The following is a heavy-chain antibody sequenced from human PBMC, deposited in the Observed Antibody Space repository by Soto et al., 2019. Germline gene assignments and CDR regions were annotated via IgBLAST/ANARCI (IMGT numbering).Heavy chain of an antibody. CDR1: GYTFTSYD. D-gene: IGHD6-13*01. Sequence: GASVKVSCKASGYTFTSYDINWVRQATGQGLEWMGWMNPNSGNTGYAQKFQGRVTMTRNTSISTAYMELSSLRSEDTAVYYCARVPWRSTSSYYTGFYYYYYGMDVWGKRTTITVSS. CDR3: ARVPWRSTSSYYTGFYYYYYGMDV. CDR2: MNPNSGNT. V-gene: IGHV1-8*01. J-gene: IGHJ6*04.